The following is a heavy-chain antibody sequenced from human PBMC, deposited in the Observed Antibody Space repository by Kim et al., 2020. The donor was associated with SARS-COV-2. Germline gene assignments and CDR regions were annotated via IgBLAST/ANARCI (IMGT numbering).Heavy chain of an antibody. CDR3: ARDGGDSGDYDY. V-gene: IGHV4-4*07. D-gene: IGHD4-17*01. Sequence: SETLSLTCTVSGGSLRGYSWSWIRQPAGKGLEWIGRIYTIGSTIYNPSLKSRVTMSVDTSKNQFSLKLSSVTAADTAMYYCARDGGDSGDYDYWGQGTLV. CDR2: IYTIGST. J-gene: IGHJ4*02. CDR1: GGSLRGYS.